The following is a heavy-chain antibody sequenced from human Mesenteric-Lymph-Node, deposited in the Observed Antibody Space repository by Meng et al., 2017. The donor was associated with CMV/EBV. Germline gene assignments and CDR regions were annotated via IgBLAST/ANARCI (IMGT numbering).Heavy chain of an antibody. CDR2: IKEDGSEK. CDR1: GFTFSSPW. Sequence: GESLKIPCAASGFTFSSPWMSWVRQAPGKGLEWVGNIKEDGSEKYYVDSVKGRFTISRDNAKNPLYLQMSSLRDEDTAVYYCARVDGSITRFYDMDVWGQGTTVTVSS. V-gene: IGHV3-7*01. CDR3: ARVDGSITRFYDMDV. D-gene: IGHD2-2*01. J-gene: IGHJ6*02.